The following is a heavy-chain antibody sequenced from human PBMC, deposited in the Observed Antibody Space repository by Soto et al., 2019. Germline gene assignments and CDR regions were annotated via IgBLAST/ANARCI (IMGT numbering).Heavy chain of an antibody. CDR3: ASEGLYGSIHDNTFDI. D-gene: IGHD3-9*01. CDR1: GYTFNRHD. CDR2: MNPNSGNT. Sequence: QVQLVQSGAEVKRSGASVRISCKASGYTFNRHDINWVRQATGQGPEWIGWMNPNSGNTGYAQKVQGRVTMTRDSSITTAYMDLSSLTSEDTAIYYCASEGLYGSIHDNTFDIWGQGTMVSVSS. J-gene: IGHJ3*02. V-gene: IGHV1-8*01.